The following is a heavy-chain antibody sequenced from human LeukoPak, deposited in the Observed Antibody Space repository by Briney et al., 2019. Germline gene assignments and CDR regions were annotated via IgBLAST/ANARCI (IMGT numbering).Heavy chain of an antibody. CDR2: ISGSGGST. Sequence: GGSLRLSCAASGFTFSSYAMSWVRQAPGKGLEWVSAISGSGGSTYYADSVKGRFTISRDISKNTLYLQMNSLRAEDTAVYYCAKATTALSWTGQWFDYWGQGTLVTVSS. CDR3: AKATTALSWTGQWFDY. D-gene: IGHD4-17*01. V-gene: IGHV3-23*01. CDR1: GFTFSSYA. J-gene: IGHJ4*02.